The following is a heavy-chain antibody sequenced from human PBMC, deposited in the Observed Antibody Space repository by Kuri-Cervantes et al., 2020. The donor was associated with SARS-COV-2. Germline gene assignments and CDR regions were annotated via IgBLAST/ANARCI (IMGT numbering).Heavy chain of an antibody. CDR2: ISSSSSYI. Sequence: GGSLRLSCAASGFTFSSYSMNWVRQAPGKGLEWVSSISSSSSYIYYADSVKGRFTISRDNAKNSLYLQMNSLRAEDTAVYYCARDRFPTAMATGFDYWGQGTLVTVSS. J-gene: IGHJ4*02. D-gene: IGHD5-18*01. CDR3: ARDRFPTAMATGFDY. CDR1: GFTFSSYS. V-gene: IGHV3-21*01.